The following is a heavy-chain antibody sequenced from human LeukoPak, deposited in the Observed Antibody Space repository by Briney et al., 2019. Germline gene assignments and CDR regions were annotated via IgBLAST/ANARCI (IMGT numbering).Heavy chain of an antibody. CDR3: ARVKFPAKDAFDI. J-gene: IGHJ3*02. CDR2: INPNSGDT. V-gene: IGHV1-2*02. CDR1: GYTFTGYF. Sequence: GESLKISCKGSGYTFTGYFMHWVRQAPGQGLEWMGWINPNSGDTNYAQNFQGRVTMTRDTSISTAYMELSSLRSDDTAVYYCARVKFPAKDAFDIWGQGTMVTVSS.